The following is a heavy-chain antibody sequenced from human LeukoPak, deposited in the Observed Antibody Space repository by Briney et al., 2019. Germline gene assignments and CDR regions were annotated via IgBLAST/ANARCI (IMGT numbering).Heavy chain of an antibody. CDR1: GGSISSYY. D-gene: IGHD2-15*01. Sequence: PSETLSLTCTVSGGSISSYYWSWIRQPPGKGLEWIGYIYYSGSTNYNPSLKSRVTLSVDTSKNQFSLKLRSVTAADTAVYYCARVTGYVIEDNFDYWGQGTLVTVSS. J-gene: IGHJ4*02. CDR3: ARVTGYVIEDNFDY. V-gene: IGHV4-59*01. CDR2: IYYSGST.